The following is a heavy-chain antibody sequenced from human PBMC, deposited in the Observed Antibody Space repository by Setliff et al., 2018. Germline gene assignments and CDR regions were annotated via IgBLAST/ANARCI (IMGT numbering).Heavy chain of an antibody. J-gene: IGHJ3*02. CDR1: GFPFRIYS. V-gene: IGHV3-21*01. D-gene: IGHD5-12*01. CDR2: ISDSSFHI. Sequence: PGGSLRLSCAASGFPFRIYSMHWVRQAPGKGLEWVSSISDSSFHIYYRDSVKGRFTISRDNAKNSLYLQMNSLRADDTAVYYCARSEANGGHDPFDIWGQGT. CDR3: ARSEANGGHDPFDI.